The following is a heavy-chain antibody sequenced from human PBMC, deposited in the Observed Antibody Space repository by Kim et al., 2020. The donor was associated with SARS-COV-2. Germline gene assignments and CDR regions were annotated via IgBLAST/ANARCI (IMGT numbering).Heavy chain of an antibody. CDR2: ISSSSSTI. V-gene: IGHV3-48*02. CDR1: GFTFSSYS. CDR3: AIGAIFGVVDAFDI. D-gene: IGHD3-3*01. J-gene: IGHJ3*02. Sequence: GGSLRLSCAASGFTFSSYSMNWVRQAPGKGLEWVSYISSSSSTIYYADSVKGRFTISRDNAKNSLYLQMNSLRDEDTAVYYCAIGAIFGVVDAFDIWGQGTMVTVSS.